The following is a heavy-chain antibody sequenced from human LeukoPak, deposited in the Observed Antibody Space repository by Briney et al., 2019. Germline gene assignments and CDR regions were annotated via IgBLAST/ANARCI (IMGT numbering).Heavy chain of an antibody. Sequence: SETLSLTCTVSGGSISSYYWSWIRQPPGKGLEWIGRIYTSGSTNYNPSLKSRVTISVDTSKNQFSLKLSSVTAADTAVYYCARDGLAQNPYYYYYGMDVWGQGTTVTVSS. CDR1: GGSISSYY. J-gene: IGHJ6*02. CDR2: IYTSGST. V-gene: IGHV4-4*08. D-gene: IGHD5-12*01. CDR3: ARDGLAQNPYYYYYGMDV.